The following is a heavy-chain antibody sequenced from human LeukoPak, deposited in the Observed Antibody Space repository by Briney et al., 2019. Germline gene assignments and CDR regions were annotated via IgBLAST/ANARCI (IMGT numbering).Heavy chain of an antibody. CDR1: GFTFSSYA. Sequence: PGGSLRLSCAASGFTFSSYAMSWVRQAPGKGLEWVSAISGSGGSTYYADSVKGRFTISRDNSKNTLYLQMNSLRAEDTAVYYCAKVAYGSGSYSSYYIDYWGQGTLVTVSS. J-gene: IGHJ4*02. V-gene: IGHV3-23*01. D-gene: IGHD3-10*01. CDR2: ISGSGGST. CDR3: AKVAYGSGSYSSYYIDY.